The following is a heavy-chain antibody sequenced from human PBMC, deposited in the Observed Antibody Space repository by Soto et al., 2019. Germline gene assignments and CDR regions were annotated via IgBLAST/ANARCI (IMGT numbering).Heavy chain of an antibody. CDR3: ARDLGYGDYGTDF. CDR1: GYSFSNNG. D-gene: IGHD4-17*01. V-gene: IGHV1-18*04. J-gene: IGHJ4*02. CDR2: INGDNGNT. Sequence: QVQLVQSGAEVKKPGASVKVSCQASGYSFSNNGISWVRQAPGQGFEWMGWINGDNGNTNYAQQFQGRVTMTTDTSTSTAYMELRSLRSDDTAVYYGARDLGYGDYGTDFWGQGTLVTVSS.